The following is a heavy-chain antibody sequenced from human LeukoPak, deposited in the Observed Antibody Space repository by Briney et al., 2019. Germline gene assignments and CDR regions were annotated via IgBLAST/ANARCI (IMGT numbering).Heavy chain of an antibody. CDR3: ANTIALAGTKSLDY. CDR2: ITGQSNNI. Sequence: GGSLRLSCAASGFTFSSYAMTWVRQAPGKGLELVSTITGQSNNIWYADSVKGRFTISRHKTKSTLYLQVIRPRAEDPDLYYCANTIALAGTKSLDYWGQGTLVTVSS. V-gene: IGHV3-23*01. J-gene: IGHJ4*02. CDR1: GFTFSSYA. D-gene: IGHD6-19*01.